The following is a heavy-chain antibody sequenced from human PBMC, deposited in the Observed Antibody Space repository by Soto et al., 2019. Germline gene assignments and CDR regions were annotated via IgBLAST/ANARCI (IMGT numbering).Heavy chain of an antibody. Sequence: EVQLLESGGGLVQPGGSMRLSCAASGFTFNNYAMTWVRQDPGKGLEWVSAISGGGDTTYYADSVKGRFTVTRDGSKNTLYLQMSSLRAEDTALYYCAKGRGGSGSLTPRVDFWGQGTLVTVSS. J-gene: IGHJ4*02. CDR1: GFTFNNYA. D-gene: IGHD3-10*01. CDR3: AKGRGGSGSLTPRVDF. V-gene: IGHV3-23*01. CDR2: ISGGGDTT.